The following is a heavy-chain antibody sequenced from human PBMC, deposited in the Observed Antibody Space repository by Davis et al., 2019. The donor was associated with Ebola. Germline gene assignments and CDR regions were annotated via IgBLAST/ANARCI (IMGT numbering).Heavy chain of an antibody. J-gene: IGHJ6*04. Sequence: GESLKISCAASGFSFSSYAMHWVRQAPGKGLEWVAVISYDGHNKNYADSVWGRFTISRDRSWNTLYLQMDSLRPGDTAVYYCARDHSSWINDYYYGMDVWGKGTTVIVSS. CDR3: ARDHSSWINDYYYGMDV. CDR1: GFSFSSYA. D-gene: IGHD2-15*01. CDR2: ISYDGHNK. V-gene: IGHV3-30-3*01.